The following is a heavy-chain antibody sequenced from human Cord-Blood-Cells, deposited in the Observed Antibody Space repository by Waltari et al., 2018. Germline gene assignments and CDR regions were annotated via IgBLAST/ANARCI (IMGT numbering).Heavy chain of an antibody. CDR3: GRPFPHGYDYYYYYMDV. J-gene: IGHJ6*03. Sequence: QVQLVQSGAEVKKPGSSAKVSCKASGGTLRSNAIRGVLQAPGQGLELMGGIIPIFGTANYAQKVQGRVTITADEPTSTAYMELSSLSSEDTAGYYCGRPFPHGYDYYYYYMDVWGKGTTVTVSS. CDR1: GGTLRSNA. CDR2: IIPIFGTA. D-gene: IGHD5-12*01. V-gene: IGHV1-69*01.